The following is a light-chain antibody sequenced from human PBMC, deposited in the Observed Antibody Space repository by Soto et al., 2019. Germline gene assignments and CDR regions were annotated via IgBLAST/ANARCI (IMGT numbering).Light chain of an antibody. Sequence: DIGLTQSPGTLSLSPGERATLSCRASQSVGSYLAWYQQKPGQAPRLLVYTASYRATDIPDRFSGSGSWTDFSLTITRLEPEDFAVYYCQQYGRSSWTFGQGTKVESK. CDR2: TAS. J-gene: IGKJ1*01. V-gene: IGKV3-20*01. CDR3: QQYGRSSWT. CDR1: QSVGSY.